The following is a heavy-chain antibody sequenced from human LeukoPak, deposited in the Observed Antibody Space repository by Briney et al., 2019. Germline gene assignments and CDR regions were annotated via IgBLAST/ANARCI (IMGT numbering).Heavy chain of an antibody. Sequence: SETLSLTCTVSGGSISSYYWSWIRQPPGKGLEWIGYIYYSGSTNYNPSLKSRVTISVDTSKNQFSLKLSSVTAADTAVYYCARIYSSGWADYWGQGTLVTVSS. CDR1: GGSISSYY. D-gene: IGHD6-19*01. J-gene: IGHJ4*02. CDR3: ARIYSSGWADY. CDR2: IYYSGST. V-gene: IGHV4-59*12.